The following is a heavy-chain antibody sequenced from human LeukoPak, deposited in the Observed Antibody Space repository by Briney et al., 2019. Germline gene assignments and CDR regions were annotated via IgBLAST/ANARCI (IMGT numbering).Heavy chain of an antibody. J-gene: IGHJ3*02. CDR1: GGTFSSYP. CDR2: ISAYNGNT. CDR3: ARNGIVGATSDAFDI. D-gene: IGHD1-26*01. Sequence: ASVKLSCKASGGTFSSYPISWVRQAPGQGLEWMGWISAYNGNTNYAQKLQGRVTMTTDTSTSTAYMELRSLRTDDAAVYYCARNGIVGATSDAFDIWGQGTMVTVSS. V-gene: IGHV1-18*01.